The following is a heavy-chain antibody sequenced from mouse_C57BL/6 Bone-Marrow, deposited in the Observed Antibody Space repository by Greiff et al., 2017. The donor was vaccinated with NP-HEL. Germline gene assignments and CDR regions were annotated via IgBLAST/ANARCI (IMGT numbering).Heavy chain of an antibody. Sequence: VKLMESGPGLVAPSPCLSISCTVSGYSLTSYAISWVRQPPGQGLEWLGVICPGGGTNYNSALKSRLSISKDNSKSQVFIKMNSLHADDTARYYCARSGLDYWGQGTTLTVSS. CDR1: GYSLTSYA. J-gene: IGHJ2*01. CDR2: ICPGGGT. CDR3: ARSGLDY. V-gene: IGHV2-9-1*01.